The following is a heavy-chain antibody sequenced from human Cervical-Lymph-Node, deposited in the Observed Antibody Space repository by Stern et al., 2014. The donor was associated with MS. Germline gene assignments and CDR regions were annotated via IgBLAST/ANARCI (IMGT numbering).Heavy chain of an antibody. V-gene: IGHV4-31*03. J-gene: IGHJ4*02. CDR3: ARVSYDFWSGYFPFDY. CDR1: GGSISSGGYY. Sequence: LQESGPGLVKPSQTLSLTCTVSGGSISSGGYYWSWIRQHPGKGLEWIGYIYYSGSTSYNPSLKSRVTISVDTSKNQFSLKLSSVTAADTAVYYCARVSYDFWSGYFPFDYWGQGTLVTVSS. CDR2: IYYSGST. D-gene: IGHD3-3*01.